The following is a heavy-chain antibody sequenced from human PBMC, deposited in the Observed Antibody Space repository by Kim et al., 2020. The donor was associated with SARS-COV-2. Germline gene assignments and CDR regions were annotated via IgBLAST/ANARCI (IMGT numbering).Heavy chain of an antibody. D-gene: IGHD6-19*01. CDR3: AKDISSSGRYYYYYYGMDV. Sequence: GRFTISRDNSKNSLYLQMNSLRTEDTALYYCAKDISSSGRYYYYYYGMDVWGQGTTVTVSS. J-gene: IGHJ6*02. V-gene: IGHV3-43*01.